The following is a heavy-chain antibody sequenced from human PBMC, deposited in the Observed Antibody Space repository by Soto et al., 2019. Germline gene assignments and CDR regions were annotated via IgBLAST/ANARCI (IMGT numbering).Heavy chain of an antibody. J-gene: IGHJ5*01. Sequence: GGSLRLSCEAPGFTFYTYAMIWVRQAPGKGLEWVTAIDSDGTDTYYADFVKGRFTVSRDNSKNTLYLQMRSLTAEDTALYYCAKGRLAVGSDWFDSWGPGTLVTVSS. CDR2: IDSDGTDT. CDR1: GFTFYTYA. D-gene: IGHD1-26*01. CDR3: AKGRLAVGSDWFDS. V-gene: IGHV3-23*05.